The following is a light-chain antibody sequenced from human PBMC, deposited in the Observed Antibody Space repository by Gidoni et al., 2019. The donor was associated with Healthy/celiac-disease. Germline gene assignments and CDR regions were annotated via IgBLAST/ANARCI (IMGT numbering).Light chain of an antibody. CDR1: QSVSSY. V-gene: IGKV3-11*01. Sequence: EFVLTQSPATLSLSPRERATLSCRASQSVSSYLAWYQQKPGQAPRLLIYDASNRATGIPARFSGSGSGTDFTLTISSLEPEDFAVYYCQQRSNWPKYTFGQGTKLEIK. CDR2: DAS. J-gene: IGKJ2*01. CDR3: QQRSNWPKYT.